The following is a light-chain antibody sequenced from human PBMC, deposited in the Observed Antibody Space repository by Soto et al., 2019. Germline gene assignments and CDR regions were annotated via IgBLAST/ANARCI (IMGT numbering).Light chain of an antibody. J-gene: IGKJ2*01. Sequence: EIVLTQSPGTLSLSPGERATLSCRASQSVSSSYLGWYQQKPGQAPRLLIYGGSSGATGIPDRFSGSGSGTDFTLTISRLEPEDFAVYYCQQYGSLPRTFGQGTKLEIK. CDR2: GGS. CDR1: QSVSSSY. V-gene: IGKV3-20*01. CDR3: QQYGSLPRT.